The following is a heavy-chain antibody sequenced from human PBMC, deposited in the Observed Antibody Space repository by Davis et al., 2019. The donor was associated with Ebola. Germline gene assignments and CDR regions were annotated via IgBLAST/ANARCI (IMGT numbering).Heavy chain of an antibody. J-gene: IGHJ4*02. CDR2: IHSIGNT. CDR1: GGSISSPF. D-gene: IGHD5/OR15-5a*01. V-gene: IGHV4-59*11. CDR3: ARGRHLSVSPFAY. Sequence: PSETLPLTCLVSGGSISSPFWTWIRQSPGKGLEWIGYIHSIGNTNYNPSFKSRVTVSLDASKSQSSLKLGSVTAADTAVYYCARGRHLSVSPFAYWGQGILVTVSP.